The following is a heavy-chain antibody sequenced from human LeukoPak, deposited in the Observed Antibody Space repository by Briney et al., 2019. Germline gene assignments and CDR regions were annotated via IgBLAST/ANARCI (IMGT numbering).Heavy chain of an antibody. CDR1: GGTFGSYV. CDR2: IIPIFGTA. CDR3: AKEGDTALVTGYFDL. Sequence: GASVKASCKASGGTFGSYVISWVRQAPGQRLEWMGGIIPIFGTAHYAQKFQGRLTITAVESTSTVYMEMSSLRSEDTAMYYRAKEGDTALVTGYFDLWGRGTLVTVSS. D-gene: IGHD5-18*01. V-gene: IGHV1-69*13. J-gene: IGHJ2*01.